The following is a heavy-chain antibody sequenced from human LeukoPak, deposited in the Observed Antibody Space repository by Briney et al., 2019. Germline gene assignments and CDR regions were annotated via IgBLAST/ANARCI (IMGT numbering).Heavy chain of an antibody. V-gene: IGHV4-59*01. D-gene: IGHD6-19*01. CDR1: GGSISSYY. CDR2: IYYSGST. J-gene: IGHJ3*02. CDR3: ARGQIAVAVLDAFDI. Sequence: KPSETLSLTCTVSGGSISSYYRSWIRQPPGKGLEWIGYIYYSGSTNYNPSLKSRVTISVDTSKNQFSLKLSSVTAADTAVYYCARGQIAVAVLDAFDIWGQGTMVTVSS.